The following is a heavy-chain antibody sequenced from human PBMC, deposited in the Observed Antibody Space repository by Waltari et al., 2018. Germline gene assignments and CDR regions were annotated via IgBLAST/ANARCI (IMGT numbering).Heavy chain of an antibody. J-gene: IGHJ6*03. CDR2: SIPIFGPA. Sequence: QVQLVQSGAEVKKPGSSVKVSCKASGGTFSSYAISWVRQAPGQGIGWMGGSIPIFGPATHAKKSRGRVTITADESTSTAYRELSSLRSEDTAVYYWARQRWGGEGQLVRSYYYMDVWGKGTTVTVSS. D-gene: IGHD6-6*01. CDR3: ARQRWGGEGQLVRSYYYMDV. CDR1: GGTFSSYA. V-gene: IGHV1-69*12.